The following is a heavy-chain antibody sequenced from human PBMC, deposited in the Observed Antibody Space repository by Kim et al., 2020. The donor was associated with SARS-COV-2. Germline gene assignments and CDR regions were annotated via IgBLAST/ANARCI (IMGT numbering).Heavy chain of an antibody. Sequence: SETLSLTCTVSGGSISSGGYYWSWIRQHPGKGLEWIGYIYYSGSTYYNPSLKSRVTISVDTSKNQFSLKLSSVTAADTAVYYCARQTVVVVAGRDLYYYGMDVWGQGTTVTVSS. J-gene: IGHJ6*02. V-gene: IGHV4-31*03. CDR3: ARQTVVVVAGRDLYYYGMDV. CDR1: GGSISSGGYY. CDR2: IYYSGST. D-gene: IGHD2-15*01.